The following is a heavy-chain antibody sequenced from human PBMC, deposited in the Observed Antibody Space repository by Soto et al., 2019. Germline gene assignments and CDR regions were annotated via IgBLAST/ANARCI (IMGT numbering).Heavy chain of an antibody. CDR3: RSGHQPPGLDN. J-gene: IGHJ4*02. Sequence: SETLSLTCIVSGDSISSSYWTWVRQPAGQGLRWLGRMYPTTREIQYNPSLRNRITVAADRSKYFCYLRQTSKNAADTDTYKRRSGHQPPGLDNWGRGILVTVSS. CDR2: MYPTTREI. V-gene: IGHV4-4*07. D-gene: IGHD6-25*01. CDR1: GDSISSSY.